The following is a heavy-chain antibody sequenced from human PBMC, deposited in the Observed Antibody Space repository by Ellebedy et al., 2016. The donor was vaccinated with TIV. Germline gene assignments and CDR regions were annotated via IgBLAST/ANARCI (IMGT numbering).Heavy chain of an antibody. J-gene: IGHJ6*02. Sequence: GESLKISXAASGFTFSSYWMHWVRQAPGKGLVWVSRINSDGSSTSYADSVKGRFTISRDNAKNTLYLQMNSLRAEDTAVYYCAREEVATVYYYYYGMDVWGQGTTVTVSS. CDR2: INSDGSST. CDR3: AREEVATVYYYYYGMDV. CDR1: GFTFSSYW. V-gene: IGHV3-74*01. D-gene: IGHD5-12*01.